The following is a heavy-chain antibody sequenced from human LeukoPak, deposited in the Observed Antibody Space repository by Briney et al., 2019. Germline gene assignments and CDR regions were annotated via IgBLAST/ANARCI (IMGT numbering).Heavy chain of an antibody. CDR1: GFTFSSYS. CDR2: ISGSSRYI. J-gene: IGHJ4*02. Sequence: GGSLRLSCAASGFTFSSYSMNWVRQAPGKWLEWVSSISGSSRYIYYADSVKGRFTISRDNAKNSLYLQMNSLRAEDTAVYYCARDPYSSSWYVDYWGQGTLVTVSS. D-gene: IGHD6-13*01. CDR3: ARDPYSSSWYVDY. V-gene: IGHV3-21*01.